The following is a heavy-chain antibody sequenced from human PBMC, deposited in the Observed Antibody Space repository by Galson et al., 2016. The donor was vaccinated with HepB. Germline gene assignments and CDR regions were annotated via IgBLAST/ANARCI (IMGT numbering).Heavy chain of an antibody. CDR2: IYSGGRT. Sequence: SCAVSGFAVNSDYMNWIRQAPGKGLEWISVIYSGGRTTYGDSVKGRFTISRDRSKNTLSLQMNSLRAEDTAVYYCARGPTVTFYGGPTWFDLWGQGTVVTVSS. CDR1: GFAVNSDY. J-gene: IGHJ5*02. V-gene: IGHV3-53*01. CDR3: ARGPTVTFYGGPTWFDL. D-gene: IGHD2-21*02.